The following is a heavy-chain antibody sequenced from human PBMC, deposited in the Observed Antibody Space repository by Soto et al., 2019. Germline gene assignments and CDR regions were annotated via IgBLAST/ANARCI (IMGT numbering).Heavy chain of an antibody. D-gene: IGHD6-25*01. J-gene: IGHJ4*02. CDR3: ARSFFRAAQD. Sequence: GGSLRLSCAASGFTFSSYWMTWVRQAPGKGLEWVAKIKQDGSGKYYVDSVTGRFTISRDNAKNSLYLQMNSLRAEDTAVYYCARSFFRAAQDWGQGTLVTVSS. V-gene: IGHV3-7*01. CDR1: GFTFSSYW. CDR2: IKQDGSGK.